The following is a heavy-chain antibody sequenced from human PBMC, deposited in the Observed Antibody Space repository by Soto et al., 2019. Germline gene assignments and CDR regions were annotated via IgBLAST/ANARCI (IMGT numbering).Heavy chain of an antibody. CDR3: ARDLSMTTVTPFDY. CDR1: GYTFTSYA. CDR2: INAGNGNT. J-gene: IGHJ4*02. D-gene: IGHD4-17*01. Sequence: ASVKVSCKASGYTFTSYAMHWVRQAPGQRLEWMGWINAGNGNTKYSQKFQGRVTITRDTSASTAYMELSSLRSEDTAVYYCARDLSMTTVTPFDYWGQGTLVTVPQ. V-gene: IGHV1-3*01.